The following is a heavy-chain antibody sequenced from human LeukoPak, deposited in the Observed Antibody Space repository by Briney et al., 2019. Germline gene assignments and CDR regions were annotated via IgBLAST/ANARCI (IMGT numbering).Heavy chain of an antibody. CDR3: ARDHGGEEYYYDSSGTLADY. Sequence: PGRSLRLSCAASGLTFSSYAMHWVRQAPGKGLEWVAVISHEGSAKYHADSVKGRFTVSRDNSKNTLYLQMNSLRAEDTAVYYCARDHGGEEYYYDSSGTLADYWGQGTLVTVSS. CDR1: GLTFSSYA. CDR2: ISHEGSAK. V-gene: IGHV3-30*04. J-gene: IGHJ4*02. D-gene: IGHD3-22*01.